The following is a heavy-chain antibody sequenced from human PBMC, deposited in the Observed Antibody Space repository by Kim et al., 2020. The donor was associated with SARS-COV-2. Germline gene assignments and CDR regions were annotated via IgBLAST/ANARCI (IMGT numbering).Heavy chain of an antibody. CDR1: GFTFSNYA. J-gene: IGHJ4*02. CDR3: AKNPATMIVRVWFDY. Sequence: GGSLRLSCAASGFTFSNYAMSWVRQAPGKGLEWVSAISGSGGSTYYADSVKGRFTISRDNSKNTLYLQMNSLRAEDTAIYYCAKNPATMIVRVWFDYWGQGTLVTVSS. V-gene: IGHV3-23*01. CDR2: ISGSGGST. D-gene: IGHD3-22*01.